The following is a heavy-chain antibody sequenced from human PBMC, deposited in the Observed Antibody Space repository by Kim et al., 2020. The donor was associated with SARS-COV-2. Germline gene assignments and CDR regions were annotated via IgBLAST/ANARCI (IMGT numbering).Heavy chain of an antibody. CDR2: ISYDGSNK. V-gene: IGHV3-30*18. D-gene: IGHD6-13*01. CDR1: GFTFSSYG. Sequence: GGSLRLSCAASGFTFSSYGMHWVRQAPGKGLEWVAVISYDGSNKYYADSVKGRFTISRDNSKNTLYLQMNSLRAEDTAVYYCAKDDLTPAAAGTGGDYYGMDVWGQGTTVTVSS. CDR3: AKDDLTPAAAGTGGDYYGMDV. J-gene: IGHJ6*02.